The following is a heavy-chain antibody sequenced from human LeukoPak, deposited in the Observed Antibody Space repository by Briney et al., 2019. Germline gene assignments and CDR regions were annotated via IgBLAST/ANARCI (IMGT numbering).Heavy chain of an antibody. D-gene: IGHD3-22*01. Sequence: GGFLRLSCAASGFTFSSYSMNWVRQAPGKGLEWVSSISSSSSYIYYADSVKGRFTISRDNAKNSLYLQMNSLRAEDTAVYYCASSGYYDSSGYYYVGYWGQGTLVTVSS. CDR2: ISSSSSYI. V-gene: IGHV3-21*01. CDR3: ASSGYYDSSGYYYVGY. J-gene: IGHJ4*02. CDR1: GFTFSSYS.